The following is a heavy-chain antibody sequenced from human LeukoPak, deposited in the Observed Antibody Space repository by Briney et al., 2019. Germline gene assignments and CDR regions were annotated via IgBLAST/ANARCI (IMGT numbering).Heavy chain of an antibody. J-gene: IGHJ4*02. CDR3: ARVLETDCSGGSCYSGLDY. Sequence: GGSLRLTCAASGFTFSRYNMNWVRQAPGKGLEWASSISRTGNYIYYADSVKGRFTISRDNAQNSLFLQMNSLRVEDTAVYYCARVLETDCSGGSCYSGLDYWGQGTLVTVSS. CDR1: GFTFSRYN. CDR2: ISRTGNYI. D-gene: IGHD2-15*01. V-gene: IGHV3-21*01.